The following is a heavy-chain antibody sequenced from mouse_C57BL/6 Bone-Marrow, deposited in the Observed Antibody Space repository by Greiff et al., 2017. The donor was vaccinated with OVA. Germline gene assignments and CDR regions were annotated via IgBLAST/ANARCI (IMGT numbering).Heavy chain of an antibody. CDR3: ARSGGYDEYYFDD. CDR1: GYTFTSYW. Sequence: VQLQQPGAELVMPGASVKLSCKASGYTFTSYWMHWVKQRPGQGLEWIGEIDPSDSYTNYNQKFKGKSTLTVDKSSSTAYMQLSSLTSEDSAVYYCARSGGYDEYYFDDWGQGTTLTVSS. CDR2: IDPSDSYT. V-gene: IGHV1-69*01. J-gene: IGHJ2*01. D-gene: IGHD2-2*01.